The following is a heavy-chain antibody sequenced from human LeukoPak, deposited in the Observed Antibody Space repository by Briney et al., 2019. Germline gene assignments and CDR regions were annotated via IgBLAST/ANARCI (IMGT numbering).Heavy chain of an antibody. Sequence: GGSLRLSCAASGFTFSYYGFHWVRQAPGKGLEWVAFIRYDGNDKFYAKSVKGRFTISRDTSRNTLYLQMNSLRAEDTAVYYCAKSTGFDPWGQGTLVTVSS. V-gene: IGHV3-30*02. CDR3: AKSTGFDP. CDR1: GFTFSYYG. J-gene: IGHJ5*02. CDR2: IRYDGNDK.